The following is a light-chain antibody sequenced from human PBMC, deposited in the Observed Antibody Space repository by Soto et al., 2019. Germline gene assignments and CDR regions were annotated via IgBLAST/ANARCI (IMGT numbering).Light chain of an antibody. CDR1: QGISNY. CDR3: QKYNSAPS. V-gene: IGKV1-27*01. CDR2: AAS. J-gene: IGKJ4*01. Sequence: DIQMTQSPSSLSASVGDRVTITCRASQGISNYLAWYQQKPGKVPKLLIYAASTLQSGVPSRFSGSRSGTDFTLTISSLQPEDVATYYCQKYNSAPSFGGGTNVEIK.